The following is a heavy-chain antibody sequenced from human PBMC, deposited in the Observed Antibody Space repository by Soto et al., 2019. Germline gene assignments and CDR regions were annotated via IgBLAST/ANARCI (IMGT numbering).Heavy chain of an antibody. CDR2: IYGNGGGT. Sequence: LRLSCAASGFTFGTYSMNWVRQAPGKGLEWVSGIYGNGGGTFYADSVKGRFTISRDNSRNTLYLQMNSLRAEDTAVYYCAKDVRPDGYWDLDYWGQGTPVTVSS. D-gene: IGHD5-12*01. CDR3: AKDVRPDGYWDLDY. V-gene: IGHV3-23*01. CDR1: GFTFGTYS. J-gene: IGHJ4*02.